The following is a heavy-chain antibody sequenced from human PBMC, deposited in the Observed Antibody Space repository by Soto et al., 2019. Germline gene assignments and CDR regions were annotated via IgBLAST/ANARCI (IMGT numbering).Heavy chain of an antibody. CDR2: ISAYNGDT. D-gene: IGHD6-13*01. J-gene: IGHJ4*02. Sequence: ASVKVSCKASGYTFTGYYMHWVRQAPGQGLEWMGWISAYNGDTNYAQKLQGRVTMTTDTSTSTAYMELRSLRSDDTAVYYCARDAAAGLNDYWGQGTLVNVSS. CDR3: ARDAAAGLNDY. V-gene: IGHV1-18*04. CDR1: GYTFTGYY.